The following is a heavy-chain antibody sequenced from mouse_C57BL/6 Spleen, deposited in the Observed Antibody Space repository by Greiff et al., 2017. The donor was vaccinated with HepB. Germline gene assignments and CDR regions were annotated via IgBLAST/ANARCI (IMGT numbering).Heavy chain of an antibody. V-gene: IGHV1-64*01. Sequence: VQLQQPGAELVKPGASVKLSCKASGYTFTSYWMHWVKQRPGQGLEWIGMIHPNSGSTNYNEKFKSKATLTVDKSSSTAYMQLSSLTSEDSAVYYGARRYLDGLYAMDYGGQGTSVTVSS. D-gene: IGHD2-14*01. CDR2: IHPNSGST. CDR1: GYTFTSYW. J-gene: IGHJ4*01. CDR3: ARRYLDGLYAMDY.